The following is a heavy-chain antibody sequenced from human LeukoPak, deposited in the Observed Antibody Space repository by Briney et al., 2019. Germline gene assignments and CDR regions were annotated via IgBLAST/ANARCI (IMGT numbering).Heavy chain of an antibody. V-gene: IGHV1-2*02. D-gene: IGHD1-26*01. Sequence: ASVNVSCQASGYILTGYYMQCVRHTHGPGLECMVWISPNSGGTRYAQKFQGRVTMTRDTSISTAYMELSGLTSDDTAVFYCARDLATTSTWEFDYWGQGTLVSVSS. CDR1: GYILTGYY. CDR3: ARDLATTSTWEFDY. J-gene: IGHJ4*02. CDR2: ISPNSGGT.